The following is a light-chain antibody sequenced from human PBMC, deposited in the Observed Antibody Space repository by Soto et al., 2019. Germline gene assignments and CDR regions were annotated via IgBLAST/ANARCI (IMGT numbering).Light chain of an antibody. Sequence: AIQMTQSPSSLPASVGDRVTITCRASQDIRYGLSWYQQKPGKAPKLLIYAASSLQRGVPSRFSGSGSGTDFTLTISSLQPEDFATYSCLQHSNYPWTFGQGTKVDIK. J-gene: IGKJ1*01. CDR2: AAS. CDR3: LQHSNYPWT. V-gene: IGKV1-6*01. CDR1: QDIRYG.